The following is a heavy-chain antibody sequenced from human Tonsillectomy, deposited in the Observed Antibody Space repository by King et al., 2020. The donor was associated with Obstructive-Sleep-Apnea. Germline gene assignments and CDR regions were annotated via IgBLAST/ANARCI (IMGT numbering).Heavy chain of an antibody. V-gene: IGHV4-30-4*01. CDR1: GGSISSGDYY. CDR3: ARDSLSYYYYGMDV. CDR2: IYYSGST. Sequence: QLQESGPGLVKPSQTLSLTCTVSGGSISSGDYYWSWIRQPPGKGLEWIGYIYYSGSTYYNPSLKSRVTISVDTPKNQFSLKLRSVTAADTAVYYCARDSLSYYYYGMDVWGQGTTVTVSS. J-gene: IGHJ6*02.